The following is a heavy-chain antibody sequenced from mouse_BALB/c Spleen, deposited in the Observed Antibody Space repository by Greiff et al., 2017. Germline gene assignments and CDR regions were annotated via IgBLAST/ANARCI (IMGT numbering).Heavy chain of an antibody. CDR1: GFSLSRYS. J-gene: IGHJ4*01. CDR3: ARRGYYGSSRYYAMDY. Sequence: QVHVKQSGPGLVAPSQSLSITCTVSGFSLSRYSVHWVRQPPGKGLEWLGMIWGGGSTDYNSALKSRLSISKDNSKSQVFLKMNSLQTDDTAMYYCARRGYYGSSRYYAMDYWGQGTSVTVSS. CDR2: IWGGGST. V-gene: IGHV2-6-4*01. D-gene: IGHD1-1*01.